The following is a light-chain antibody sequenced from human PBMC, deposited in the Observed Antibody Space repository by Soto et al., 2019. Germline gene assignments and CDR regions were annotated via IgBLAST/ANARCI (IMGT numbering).Light chain of an antibody. J-gene: IGKJ5*01. CDR3: QQRSSWPLT. CDR1: QSVRTY. CDR2: NAS. Sequence: EIVLTQSPATLSLSPGERATLSCRASQSVRTYLAWYQQKFGQPPRLLIYNASNRATGIPARFSGSGSATDFTLTIRSLEPEDVAVYYCQQRSSWPLTFGQGTRLEIK. V-gene: IGKV3-11*01.